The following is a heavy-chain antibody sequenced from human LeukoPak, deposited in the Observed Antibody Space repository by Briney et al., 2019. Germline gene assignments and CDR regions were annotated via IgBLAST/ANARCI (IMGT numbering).Heavy chain of an antibody. CDR2: IGNDL. D-gene: IGHD3-22*01. Sequence: GGSLRLSCAASGFTFNVYAMTWVRQALGKGLEWVSTIGNDLYYTDSVKGRFTISRDDSKSTLYLQMNSLRAEDTAIYYCTKDMISGNGEYDAFDIWGQGTIVTVSS. V-gene: IGHV3-23*01. CDR1: GFTFNVYA. J-gene: IGHJ3*02. CDR3: TKDMISGNGEYDAFDI.